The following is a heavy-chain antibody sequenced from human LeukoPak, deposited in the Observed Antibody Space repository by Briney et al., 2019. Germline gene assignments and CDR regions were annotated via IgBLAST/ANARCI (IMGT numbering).Heavy chain of an antibody. CDR3: AGEGQQLGKDYYYYCMDV. V-gene: IGHV4-61*02. CDR2: IYTSGST. CDR1: GGSISSGSYY. Sequence: SETLSLTCTVSGGSISSGSYYWSWIRQPAGKGLEWIGRIYTSGSTNYNPSLKSRVTISVDTSKNQFSLKLSSVTAADTAVYYCAGEGQQLGKDYYYYCMDVWGKGTTVTISS. J-gene: IGHJ6*03. D-gene: IGHD6-13*01.